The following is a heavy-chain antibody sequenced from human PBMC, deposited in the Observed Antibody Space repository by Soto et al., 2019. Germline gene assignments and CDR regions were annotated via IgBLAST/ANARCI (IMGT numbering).Heavy chain of an antibody. CDR2: IYTSGST. J-gene: IGHJ3*02. Sequence: QVQLQESGPGLVKPSETLSLTCTVSGGSISSYYWSWIRQPAGKGLEWSGRIYTSGSTNYNPSLSGSTNHHPSRERRVTMSVDTSKNQYSLELGSVTAADTAVYYCARGGGRYSYGTRHPDAFDIWGQGTMVTVSS. CDR1: GGSISSYY. V-gene: IGHV4-4*07. CDR3: ARGGGRYSYGTRHPDAFDI. D-gene: IGHD5-18*01.